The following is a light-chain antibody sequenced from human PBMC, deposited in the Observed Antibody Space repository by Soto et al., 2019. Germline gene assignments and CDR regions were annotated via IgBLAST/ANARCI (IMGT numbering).Light chain of an antibody. CDR3: LQHNTYPPT. Sequence: DIQMTQSPSSLSASVGDRVTITCRASQDIRDDLGWYQQKPGKAPKRLNYAASSLHSGVSPRFSGSGSGTDSSLTINRLQPEHIATYYCLQHNTYPPTFGQGTRVEI. V-gene: IGKV1-17*01. J-gene: IGKJ1*01. CDR2: AAS. CDR1: QDIRDD.